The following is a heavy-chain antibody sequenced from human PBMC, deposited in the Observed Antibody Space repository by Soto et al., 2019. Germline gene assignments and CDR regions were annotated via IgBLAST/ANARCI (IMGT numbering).Heavy chain of an antibody. J-gene: IGHJ5*02. V-gene: IGHV3-7*04. Sequence: EVQLVESGGDLVQPGGSLRLSCAASGFSFSTYWMSWVRQAPGKGLEWVAHMNQDGSDKYYVDSVKGRFTISRDNTKKSLFLQMHSLRAEDTAVYYCLRDGGLTWGQGTLVTVSS. D-gene: IGHD3-16*01. CDR3: LRDGGLT. CDR2: MNQDGSDK. CDR1: GFSFSTYW.